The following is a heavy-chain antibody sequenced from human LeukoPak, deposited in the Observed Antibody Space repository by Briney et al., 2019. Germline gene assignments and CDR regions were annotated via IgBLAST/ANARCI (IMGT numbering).Heavy chain of an antibody. V-gene: IGHV1-69*06. CDR3: ATGGAFDI. J-gene: IGHJ3*02. D-gene: IGHD1-14*01. CDR2: IIPIFGTA. Sequence: SVKVSCKASGGTFSSYAISWVRQAPGQGLEWMGGIIPIFGTAIYAQKFQGRVTMTEDTSTDTAYMELSSLRSEDTAVYYCATGGAFDIWGQGTMVTVSS. CDR1: GGTFSSYA.